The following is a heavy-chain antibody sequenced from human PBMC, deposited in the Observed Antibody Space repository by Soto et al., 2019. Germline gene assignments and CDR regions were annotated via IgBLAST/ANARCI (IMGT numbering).Heavy chain of an antibody. V-gene: IGHV3-74*01. Sequence: EVQLVESGGGLVQPEGSLRLSCAASGFTFSSYWMRWVRQAPGKGLVWVSRINSDGRSTSYADSVKGRFTISRDNAKNTLYLHMNSLRAEDTAVYYCAREEGAAFYYDGMDVWGQGTTVTVSS. CDR2: INSDGRST. CDR3: AREEGAAFYYDGMDV. J-gene: IGHJ6*02. CDR1: GFTFSSYW.